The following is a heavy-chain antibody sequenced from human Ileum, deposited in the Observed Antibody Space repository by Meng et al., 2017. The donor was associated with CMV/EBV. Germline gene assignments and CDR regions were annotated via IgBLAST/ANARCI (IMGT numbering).Heavy chain of an antibody. D-gene: IGHD3-3*01. CDR1: GGPLSEYK. CDR3: ARASPQRRFLSY. V-gene: IGHV4-34*01. CDR2: ISHVGDT. J-gene: IGHJ4*02. Sequence: QWQLQQWGAGLLKPSETLPLSCVAYGGPLSEYKWTWIRQPPGKGLEWIGEISHVGDTNYNPSLRGRVTISVDMSKKQFSLNLASVTAADTAIYYCARASPQRRFLSYWGQGTLVTVSS.